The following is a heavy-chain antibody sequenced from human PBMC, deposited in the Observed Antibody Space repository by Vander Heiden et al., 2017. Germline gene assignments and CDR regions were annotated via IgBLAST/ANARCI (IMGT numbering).Heavy chain of an antibody. CDR2: IYYSGST. CDR1: GGSISSYY. D-gene: IGHD3-22*01. V-gene: IGHV4-59*01. J-gene: IGHJ3*02. CDR3: AISHYYYDNLDI. Sequence: QVQLQESGPGLVKPLETLSLTCTVPGGSISSYYWSWIRQPPGKGLEWIGYIYYSGSTNYNPSLKSRVTISVDTSKNQFSLKLRSVTAADTAVYYCAISHYYYDNLDIWGQGTMVTVSS.